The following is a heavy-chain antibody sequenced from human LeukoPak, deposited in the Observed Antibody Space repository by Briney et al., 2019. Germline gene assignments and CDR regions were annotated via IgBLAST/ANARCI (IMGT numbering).Heavy chain of an antibody. V-gene: IGHV4-59*01. D-gene: IGHD5-18*01. CDR1: GGSISSYY. Sequence: SETLSLTCTVSGGSISSYYWSWIRQPPGRGGEGMGYIYYSGSTNYNPSLKSRVTISVDTSKNQFSLKLSSVTAADTAVYYCARVYQDTAMVFPGYWGQGTLVTVSS. CDR3: ARVYQDTAMVFPGY. CDR2: IYYSGST. J-gene: IGHJ4*02.